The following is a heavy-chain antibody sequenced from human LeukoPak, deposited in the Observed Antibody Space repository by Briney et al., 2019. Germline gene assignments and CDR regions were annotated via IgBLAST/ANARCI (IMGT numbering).Heavy chain of an antibody. CDR2: ISSSGNTI. CDR3: ARSRGTIDY. J-gene: IGHJ4*02. V-gene: IGHV3-48*03. CDR1: GFTFSSYE. Sequence: PGGSLRLSCAASGFTFSSYEMNWVRQAPGKGLEWGSYISSSGNTIYYADSVKGRFTISRDNAKNSLYLQMNSLRVEDTAVYYCARSRGTIDYWGQGILVTVSS. D-gene: IGHD3/OR15-3a*01.